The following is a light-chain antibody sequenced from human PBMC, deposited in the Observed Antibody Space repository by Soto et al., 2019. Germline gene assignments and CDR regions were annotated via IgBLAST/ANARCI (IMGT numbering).Light chain of an antibody. CDR3: QQYDNLLVT. CDR1: QDISTY. CDR2: AAS. J-gene: IGKJ3*01. Sequence: DIQMTQSPSSLSAFVGDRVTITCQASQDISTYVNWYQQKPGKTPNLLIYAASNLETRVPSRFSGSGSGTKFTLTISRLQSEDIGTYYCQQYDNLLVTFGPGTKVNVK. V-gene: IGKV1-33*01.